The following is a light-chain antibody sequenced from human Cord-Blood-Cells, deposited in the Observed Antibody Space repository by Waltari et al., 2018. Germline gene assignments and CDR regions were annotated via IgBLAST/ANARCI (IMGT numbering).Light chain of an antibody. J-gene: IGKJ4*01. Sequence: EIVLTQSPATLSLSPGERATLSCRASQSVSSYLAWYQQKPGQAPTLLIYDASNRATGIPARLSGSGSETDFTLTISSLEPEEFAVYYCQQRSNWPLTFGGGTKVEIK. CDR3: QQRSNWPLT. V-gene: IGKV3-11*01. CDR1: QSVSSY. CDR2: DAS.